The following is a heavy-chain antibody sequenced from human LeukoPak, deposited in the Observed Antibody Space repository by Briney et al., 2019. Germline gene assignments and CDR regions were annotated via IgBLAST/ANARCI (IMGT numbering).Heavy chain of an antibody. V-gene: IGHV4-39*01. Sequence: PSETLSLTCTVSGGSISSSSYYWGWIRQPPGKGLEWIGSIYYSGSTYYNPSLKSRVTISVDTSKNQFSLKLSSVTAADTAVYYCARQRTLDSSGVWDQGTLVTVSS. CDR2: IYYSGST. CDR1: GGSISSSSYY. D-gene: IGHD3-22*01. J-gene: IGHJ4*02. CDR3: ARQRTLDSSGV.